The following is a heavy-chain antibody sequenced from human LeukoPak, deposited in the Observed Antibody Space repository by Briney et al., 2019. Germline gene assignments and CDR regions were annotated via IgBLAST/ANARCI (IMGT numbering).Heavy chain of an antibody. CDR1: GGSISSYY. CDR2: IYYSGGT. J-gene: IGHJ4*02. CDR3: ARLSMVRGVITPFDY. D-gene: IGHD3-10*01. Sequence: SETLSLTCTVSGGSISSYYWSWIRQPPGKGLEWIGYIYYSGGTNYNPSLKSRVTISVDTSKNQFSLKLSSVTAADTAVYYCARLSMVRGVITPFDYWGQGTLVTVSS. V-gene: IGHV4-59*08.